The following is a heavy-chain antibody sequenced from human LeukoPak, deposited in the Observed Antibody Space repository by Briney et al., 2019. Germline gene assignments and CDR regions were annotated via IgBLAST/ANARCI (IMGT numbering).Heavy chain of an antibody. CDR3: ARDSIVVVPAAPHYYYGMDV. CDR1: GGSISSGGYD. J-gene: IGHJ6*02. CDR2: IYYSGST. D-gene: IGHD2-2*01. V-gene: IGHV4-31*03. Sequence: SEALSLTCTVSGGSISSGGYDWSWIRQHPGKGLEWIGYIYYSGSTYYNPSLKSRVTISVDTSKNQFSLKLSSVTAADTAVYYCARDSIVVVPAAPHYYYGMDVWGQGTTVTVSS.